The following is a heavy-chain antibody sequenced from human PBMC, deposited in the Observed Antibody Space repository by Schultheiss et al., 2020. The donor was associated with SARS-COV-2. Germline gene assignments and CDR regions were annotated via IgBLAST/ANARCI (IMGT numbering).Heavy chain of an antibody. J-gene: IGHJ5*01. Sequence: SETLSLTCAVSGYSISSGYYWGWIRQPPGKGLEWIGYIYYSGSTNYNPSLKSRVTTSVDTSKNQFSLKLSSVTAADTAVYFCAKETGVMVVARNWFDSWGQGTLVTVSS. V-gene: IGHV4-61*01. CDR2: IYYSGST. D-gene: IGHD2-15*01. CDR3: AKETGVMVVARNWFDS. CDR1: GYSISSGYY.